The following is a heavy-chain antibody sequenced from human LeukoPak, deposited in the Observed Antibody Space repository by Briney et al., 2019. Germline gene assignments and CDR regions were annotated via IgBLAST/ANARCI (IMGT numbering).Heavy chain of an antibody. CDR1: GGSFSGYY. V-gene: IGHV4-34*01. D-gene: IGHD3-16*02. J-gene: IGHJ3*02. CDR3: AREGMITFGGVIAHDAFDI. Sequence: KPSETLSLTCAVYGGSFSGYYWSWIRQPPGKGLEWIGEINHSGSTNYNPSLKSRVTISVDTSKNQFSLKLSSVTAADTAVYYCAREGMITFGGVIAHDAFDIWGQGTMVTVSS. CDR2: INHSGST.